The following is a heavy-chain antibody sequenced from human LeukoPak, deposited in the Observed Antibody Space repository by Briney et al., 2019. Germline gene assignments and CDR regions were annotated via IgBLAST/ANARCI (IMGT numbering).Heavy chain of an antibody. V-gene: IGHV1-69*04. CDR3: ARGEPLHYYDSSGIDY. Sequence: GASVKVSCKASGYTFTSYYMHWVRQAPGQGLEWMGRIIPILGIANYAQKFQGRVTITADKSTSTAYMELSSLRSEDTAVYYCARGEPLHYYDSSGIDYWGQGTLVTVSS. D-gene: IGHD3-22*01. CDR2: IIPILGIA. J-gene: IGHJ4*02. CDR1: GYTFTSYY.